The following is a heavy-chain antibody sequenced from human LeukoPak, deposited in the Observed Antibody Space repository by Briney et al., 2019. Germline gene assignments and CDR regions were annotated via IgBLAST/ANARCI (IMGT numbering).Heavy chain of an antibody. J-gene: IGHJ5*02. Sequence: SETLSLTCTVSGVSVSSGSDYWSWIRQPPGKGLEWIGYIFYSGSSNYNPSLKSRVTLSVDTSKNQFSLRLNSVTAADTALYYCARGGPHWFDPWGQGTLVTVSS. CDR1: GVSVSSGSDY. CDR3: ARGGPHWFDP. V-gene: IGHV4-61*01. CDR2: IFYSGSS.